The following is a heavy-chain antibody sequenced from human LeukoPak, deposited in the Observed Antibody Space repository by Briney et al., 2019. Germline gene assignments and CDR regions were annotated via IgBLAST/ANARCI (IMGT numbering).Heavy chain of an antibody. Sequence: GASVKVSCKASGGTFSSYAISWVRQAPGQGLEWMGGIIPIFGTANYEQKFQGRVTITADESTSTAYMELSSLRSEDTAVYYCARTRSDIVVVPAAIIWFDPWGQGTLVTVSS. CDR3: ARTRSDIVVVPAAIIWFDP. J-gene: IGHJ5*02. CDR1: GGTFSSYA. D-gene: IGHD2-2*02. V-gene: IGHV1-69*01. CDR2: IIPIFGTA.